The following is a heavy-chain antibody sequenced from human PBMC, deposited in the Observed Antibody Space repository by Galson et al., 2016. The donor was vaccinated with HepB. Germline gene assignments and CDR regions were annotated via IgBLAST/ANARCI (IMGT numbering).Heavy chain of an antibody. CDR3: ATGISVAGKYYYYYMDV. D-gene: IGHD6-19*01. CDR2: LYPSEGT. V-gene: IGHV4-39*02. J-gene: IGHJ6*03. Sequence: SETLSLTCIVPGGSIRSDYYWGWIRQPPERGLEWIGSLYPSEGTYYNPSLKSRVTISVDTSKNHFSLRLSSVTAADTAVYYCATGISVAGKYYYYYMDVWGKGTPVTVSS. CDR1: GGSIRSDYY.